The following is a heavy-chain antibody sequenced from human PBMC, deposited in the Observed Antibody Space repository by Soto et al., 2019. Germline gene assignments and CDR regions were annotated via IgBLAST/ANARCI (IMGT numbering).Heavy chain of an antibody. J-gene: IGHJ4*02. Sequence: EVQLVDSGGGWVQPGWSLRLSCAASGFTFDSYAMHWVRQAPGKGLEWVSSISWNSGTTGYADSVKGRFTISRDNDKNSLYLQMDSLRAEDTALYYCAKELGGYSYGYELDYWGQGTLVTVSS. CDR1: GFTFDSYA. CDR3: AKELGGYSYGYELDY. CDR2: ISWNSGTT. V-gene: IGHV3-9*01. D-gene: IGHD5-18*01.